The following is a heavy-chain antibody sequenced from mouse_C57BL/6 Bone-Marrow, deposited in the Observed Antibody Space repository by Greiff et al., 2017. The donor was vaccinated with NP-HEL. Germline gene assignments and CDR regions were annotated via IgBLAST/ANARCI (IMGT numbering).Heavy chain of an antibody. D-gene: IGHD1-1*01. J-gene: IGHJ2*01. CDR1: GFNIKDDY. CDR3: TTAITTVVAGCDY. CDR2: IDPENGDT. Sequence: EVQLVESGAELVRPGASVKLSCTASGFNIKDDYMHWVKQRPEQGLEWIGWIDPENGDTEYASKFQGKATITADTSSNTAYLQLSSLTSEDSAVYYCTTAITTVVAGCDYWGQGTTLTVSS. V-gene: IGHV14-4*01.